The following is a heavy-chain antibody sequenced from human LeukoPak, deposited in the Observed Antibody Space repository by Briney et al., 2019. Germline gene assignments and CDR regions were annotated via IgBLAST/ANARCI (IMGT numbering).Heavy chain of an antibody. CDR1: GGSFSGYY. D-gene: IGHD3-22*01. V-gene: IGHV4-34*01. CDR3: ARGDYYDSSGSTPPFDY. J-gene: IGHJ4*02. CDR2: INHSGST. Sequence: PETLSLTCAVYGGSFSGYYWSWIRQPPGKGLEWIGEINHSGSTNYNPSLKSRVTISVDTSKNQFSLKLSSVTAADTAVYYCARGDYYDSSGSTPPFDYWGQGTLVTVSS.